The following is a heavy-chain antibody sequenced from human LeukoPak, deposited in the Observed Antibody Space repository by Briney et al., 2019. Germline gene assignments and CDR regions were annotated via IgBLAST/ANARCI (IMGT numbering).Heavy chain of an antibody. J-gene: IGHJ4*02. D-gene: IGHD3-22*01. CDR3: ARGPDFYDSSGYYPI. Sequence: SETLSLTCAVYGGSFRSYYWSWIRQPPGKGLEWIGEINHSGSTKYNPSLKSRVTISVDRSKNQFSLKLSSVTAADTAVYYCARGPDFYDSSGYYPIWGQGTLVIVSS. CDR2: INHSGST. CDR1: GGSFRSYY. V-gene: IGHV4-34*01.